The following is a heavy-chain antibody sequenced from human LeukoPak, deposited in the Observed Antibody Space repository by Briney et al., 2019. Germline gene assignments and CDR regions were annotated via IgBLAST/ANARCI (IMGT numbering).Heavy chain of an antibody. Sequence: PSDTLSLTCAVSGYSISSSNWWGWIRQPPGKGLEWIGSIYYSGSTYYNPSLKSRVTISVDTSKNQFSLKLSSVTAADTAVYYCARHVRQQLFQHWGQGTLVTVSS. D-gene: IGHD6-13*01. CDR2: IYYSGST. CDR1: GYSISSSNW. CDR3: ARHVRQQLFQH. J-gene: IGHJ1*01. V-gene: IGHV4-38-2*01.